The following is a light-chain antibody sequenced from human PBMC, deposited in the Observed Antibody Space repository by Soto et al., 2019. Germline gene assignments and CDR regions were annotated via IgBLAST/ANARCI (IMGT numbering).Light chain of an antibody. CDR2: ENN. J-gene: IGLJ1*01. CDR3: QSYDSSLSGYV. V-gene: IGLV1-40*01. Sequence: QSVLTQPPSVSEAPGQRVTSSCNGCSSNIGGGYEAHWYQQVPGTAPKLLIYENNNRPAGVPDRFSGSKSGTSASLAITGLQAEDEAEYYCQSYDSSLSGYVFGTGTKLTVL. CDR1: SSNIGGGYE.